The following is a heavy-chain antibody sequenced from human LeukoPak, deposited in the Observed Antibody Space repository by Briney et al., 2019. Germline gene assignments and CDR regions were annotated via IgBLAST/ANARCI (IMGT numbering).Heavy chain of an antibody. J-gene: IGHJ4*02. D-gene: IGHD2-15*01. Sequence: GGSLRLSCAASGFTFSSYWMSWVRQAPGKGLDWVANIKQDGNEKYYVDSVKGRFTISRGNPKNSLYLQMNSLRAEDTAVYYCARARSYCSGGSCYPAHFDYWGQGTLVTVSS. CDR3: ARARSYCSGGSCYPAHFDY. V-gene: IGHV3-7*05. CDR2: IKQDGNEK. CDR1: GFTFSSYW.